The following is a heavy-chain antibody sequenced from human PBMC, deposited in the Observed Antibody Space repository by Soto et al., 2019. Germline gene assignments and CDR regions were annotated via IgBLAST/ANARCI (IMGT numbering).Heavy chain of an antibody. J-gene: IGHJ4*02. CDR3: AKVGVYSSSLNYDY. CDR1: GFTFSSYA. Sequence: EVQLLESGGGLVQPGGSLRLSCAASGFTFSSYAMSWVRQAPGRGLEWVSAISGSGGSTYYADSVKGRFTISRDNSKNTQYLQMNSLRAEVTAVYYCAKVGVYSSSLNYDYWGQGTLVTVSS. CDR2: ISGSGGST. D-gene: IGHD6-6*01. V-gene: IGHV3-23*01.